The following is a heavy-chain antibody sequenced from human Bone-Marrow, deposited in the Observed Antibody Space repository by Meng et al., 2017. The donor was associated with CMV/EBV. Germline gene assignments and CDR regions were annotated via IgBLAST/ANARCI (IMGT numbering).Heavy chain of an antibody. CDR1: GFTVSSYW. D-gene: IGHD3-10*01. CDR3: ARFSGSGSYYNFDY. CDR2: INSAESST. Sequence: ASGFTVSSYWMHGVRQAPGKGRVGVARINSAESSTSYADSVKGRFTISRDNAKNTLYLQMNSLRAEDTAVYYCARFSGSGSYYNFDYWGQGTLVTVSS. J-gene: IGHJ4*02. V-gene: IGHV3-74*01.